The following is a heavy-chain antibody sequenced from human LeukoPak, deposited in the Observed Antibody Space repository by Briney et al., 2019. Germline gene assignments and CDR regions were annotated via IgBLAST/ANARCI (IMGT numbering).Heavy chain of an antibody. D-gene: IGHD1-1*01. CDR3: AKGLERESRLDS. Sequence: GSLRLSCAASGFTFSSYGMHWVRQAPGKGLEWVAFIRYDGSNKYYADSVKGRFTISRDNSKNTLYLQMNSLRAEDTALYYCAKGLERESRLDSWGQGTLVTVSS. J-gene: IGHJ4*02. CDR1: GFTFSSYG. V-gene: IGHV3-30*02. CDR2: IRYDGSNK.